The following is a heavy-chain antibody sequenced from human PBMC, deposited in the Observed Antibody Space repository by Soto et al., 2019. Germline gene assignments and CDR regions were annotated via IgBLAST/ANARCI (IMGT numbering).Heavy chain of an antibody. CDR3: ARARITFDY. V-gene: IGHV4-61*08. CDR1: GVSVSSGGYY. J-gene: IGHJ4*02. D-gene: IGHD1-20*01. CDR2: IYSTVST. Sequence: SETLSLTCTVSGVSVSSGGYYWSWIRQPPGKGLEWIAYIYSTVSTNYNPSLKSRVTISVGTSKNQFSLKLSSVTAADTAVYFCARARITFDYWGQGTLVTVSS.